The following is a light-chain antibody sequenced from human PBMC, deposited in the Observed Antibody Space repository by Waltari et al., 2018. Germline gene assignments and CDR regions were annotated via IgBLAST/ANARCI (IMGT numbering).Light chain of an antibody. CDR1: DSNIGDNS. Sequence: QSVLTQAPSASGTPGRGVTVSCSGSDSNIGDNSVPWYQHVPGAAPKVLIYRSNQRPSGAPDRFSGSKSGTSASLAISGLRSEDEADYYCAAWDDRLDSYVFGTGTRVTVL. CDR2: RSN. J-gene: IGLJ1*01. CDR3: AAWDDRLDSYV. V-gene: IGLV1-44*01.